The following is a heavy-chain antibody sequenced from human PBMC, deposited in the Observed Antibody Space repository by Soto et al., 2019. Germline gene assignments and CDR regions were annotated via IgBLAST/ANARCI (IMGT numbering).Heavy chain of an antibody. D-gene: IGHD2-8*01. CDR3: AREGRHRQASVLYLDDWFDP. CDR1: GGSISSYY. V-gene: IGHV4-59*01. J-gene: IGHJ5*02. CDR2: IYYSGST. Sequence: SETLSLTCTVSGGSISSYYWSWIRQPPGKGLEWIGYIYYSGSTNYNPSLKSRVTISVDTSKNQFSLKLSSVTAADTAVYYCAREGRHRQASVLYLDDWFDPWGQGTLVTVSS.